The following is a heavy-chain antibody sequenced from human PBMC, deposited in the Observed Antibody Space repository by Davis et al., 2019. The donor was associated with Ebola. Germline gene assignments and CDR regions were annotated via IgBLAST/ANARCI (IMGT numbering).Heavy chain of an antibody. CDR1: GFTFSNYW. V-gene: IGHV3-7*01. CDR2: IKQDGSEK. Sequence: PGGSLRLSCAASGFTFSNYWMTWVRQAPGKGLEWVANIKQDGSEKYYLDSVEGRFTISRDNGKNSVFLQMNILRAEDTAVYYCARDRLGPLYYYYGMDVWGQGTTVTVSS. CDR3: ARDRLGPLYYYYGMDV. D-gene: IGHD6-19*01. J-gene: IGHJ6*02.